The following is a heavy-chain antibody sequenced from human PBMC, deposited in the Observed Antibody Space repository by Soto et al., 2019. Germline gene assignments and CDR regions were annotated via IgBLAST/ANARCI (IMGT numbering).Heavy chain of an antibody. CDR2: IKEDGSRK. D-gene: IGHD3-10*01. CDR1: GFTFSSYW. CDR3: ARDHPAASYGN. J-gene: IGHJ4*02. V-gene: IGHV3-7*01. Sequence: EVQLVESGGGLVQPGGSPRLSCAASGFTFSSYWMTWVRQAPGKGLEWVANIKEDGSRKYYVDSVKGRFTISRDNAENSLYLQMNGLRGEDTAVYYCARDHPAASYGNWGQGTVVTVSS.